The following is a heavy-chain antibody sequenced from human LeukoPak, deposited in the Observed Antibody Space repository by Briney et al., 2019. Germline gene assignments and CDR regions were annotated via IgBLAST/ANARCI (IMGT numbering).Heavy chain of an antibody. CDR1: GGSFSGYY. CDR3: ARVIAVAGTLDVFDI. D-gene: IGHD6-13*01. Sequence: PSETLSLTCAVYGGSFSGYYWSWIRQPPGKGLEWIGEINHSGSTNYNPSLKSRVTISVDTSKNQFSLKLSSVTAADTAVYYCARVIAVAGTLDVFDIWGQGTMVTVSS. CDR2: INHSGST. J-gene: IGHJ3*02. V-gene: IGHV4-34*01.